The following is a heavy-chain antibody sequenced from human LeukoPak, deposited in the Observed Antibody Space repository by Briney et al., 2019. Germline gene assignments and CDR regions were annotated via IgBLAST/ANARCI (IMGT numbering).Heavy chain of an antibody. CDR1: GFTFSSYA. J-gene: IGHJ4*02. D-gene: IGHD6-6*01. CDR2: ISGSGGST. CDR3: AKDCLVSSTEVAARSGVFDY. Sequence: PGGSLRLSCAASGFTFSSYAMSWVRQAPGKGLEWVSAISGSGGSTYYADSVKGRFTISRDNSKNTLYLQMNSLRAEDTAVYYCAKDCLVSSTEVAARSGVFDYWGQGTLVTVSS. V-gene: IGHV3-23*01.